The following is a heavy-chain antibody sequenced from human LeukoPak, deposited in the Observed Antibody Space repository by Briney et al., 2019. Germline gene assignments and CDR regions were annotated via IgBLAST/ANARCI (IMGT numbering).Heavy chain of an antibody. D-gene: IGHD3-16*01. J-gene: IGHJ4*02. CDR2: ISWNSGSI. CDR3: AKDGAYHFDY. Sequence: GGSLRLSCAASGFTFDDYAMHWVRQAPGKGLEWVSGISWNSGSIGYADSVKGRFIISRDNAKNSLYLQMNSLRAEDTALYYCAKDGAYHFDYWGQGTLVTVSS. CDR1: GFTFDDYA. V-gene: IGHV3-9*01.